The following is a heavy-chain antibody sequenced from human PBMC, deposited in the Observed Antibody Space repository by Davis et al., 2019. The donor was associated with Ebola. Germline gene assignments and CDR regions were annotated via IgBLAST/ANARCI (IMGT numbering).Heavy chain of an antibody. Sequence: GESLKISCAASGFTVSSNYMSWVRQAPGKGLEWVSVIYSGGSTYYADSVKGRFTISRDNSKNTLYLQMNSLRAEDAAVYYCATQGVRYGDYPFDFWGPGTLVTVSS. D-gene: IGHD4-17*01. J-gene: IGHJ4*02. CDR2: IYSGGST. CDR3: ATQGVRYGDYPFDF. CDR1: GFTVSSNY. V-gene: IGHV3-53*05.